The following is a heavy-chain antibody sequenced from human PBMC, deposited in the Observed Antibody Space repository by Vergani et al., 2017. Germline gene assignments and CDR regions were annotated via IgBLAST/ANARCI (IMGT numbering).Heavy chain of an antibody. V-gene: IGHV3-74*02. J-gene: IGHJ4*02. Sequence: VQLVESGGGVVQPGRSLRLSCAASGFTFSSYWMHWVRPAPGKGLVWVSRINSDGSSTSYADSVKGRFTISRDNAKNTLYLQMNSLRAEDTAVYYCARIGVAVAGLGVDYWGQGTLVTVSS. CDR3: ARIGVAVAGLGVDY. D-gene: IGHD6-19*01. CDR1: GFTFSSYW. CDR2: INSDGSST.